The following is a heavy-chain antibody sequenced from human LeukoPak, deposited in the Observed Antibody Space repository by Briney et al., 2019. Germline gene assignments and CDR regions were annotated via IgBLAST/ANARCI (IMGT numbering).Heavy chain of an antibody. CDR2: IHPRGNT. CDR1: GGSFSGYY. Sequence: SETLSLTCAVYGGSFSGYYWSWLRQPPGKGLEWIGEIHPRGNTSYNPSLKSRVTLSGDTSKNQFSLNLTSVTAADTAVYYCARGSVEITRNRDTSRYYHYYYMDVWGKGTTVTVSS. D-gene: IGHD3-10*01. V-gene: IGHV4-34*01. CDR3: ARGSVEITRNRDTSRYYHYYYMDV. J-gene: IGHJ6*03.